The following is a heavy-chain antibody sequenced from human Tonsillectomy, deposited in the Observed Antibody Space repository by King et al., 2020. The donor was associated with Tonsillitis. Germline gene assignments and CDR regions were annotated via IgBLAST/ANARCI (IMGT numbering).Heavy chain of an antibody. Sequence: VQLVESGGGLVQPGGSLRLSCAASGFTVSSTYMSWVRQAPGQGLEWVSTIYTGGSTYYADSVRDRFTISRDNSKNTLSLQSNTLGPEDTAVYYCARGGAGHCSPTSCFGGQTWLAHWGQGNLVTVSS. CDR2: IYTGGST. J-gene: IGHJ5*02. CDR1: GFTVSSTY. CDR3: ARGGAGHCSPTSCFGGQTWLAH. D-gene: IGHD2-2*01. V-gene: IGHV3-66*01.